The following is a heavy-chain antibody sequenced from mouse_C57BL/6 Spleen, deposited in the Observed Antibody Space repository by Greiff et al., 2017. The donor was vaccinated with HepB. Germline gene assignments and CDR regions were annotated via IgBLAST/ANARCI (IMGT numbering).Heavy chain of an antibody. CDR2: INPNNGGT. J-gene: IGHJ1*03. CDR1: GYTFTDYN. D-gene: IGHD1-1*01. CDR3: ARRIYYYGSSDRYFDV. V-gene: IGHV1-18*01. Sequence: VQLQQYGPELVKPGASVKIPCKASGYTFTDYNMDWVKQSHGKSLEWIGDINPNNGGTIYNQKFKGKATLTVDKSSSTAYMELRSLTYEDTAVYYCARRIYYYGSSDRYFDVWGRGTTVTVSS.